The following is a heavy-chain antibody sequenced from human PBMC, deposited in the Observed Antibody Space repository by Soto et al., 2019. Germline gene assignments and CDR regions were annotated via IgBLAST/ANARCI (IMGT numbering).Heavy chain of an antibody. V-gene: IGHV3-30*18. D-gene: IGHD6-13*01. CDR2: ISYDGSNK. CDR1: GVTFSSYG. Sequence: QVQRVESGGGVVQPGRSLRLSCAASGVTFSSYGMHWVRQAPVKGLEWVAVISYDGSNKYYADSVKGRFTISRDNSKNTLYLQMNSLRAEDTAVYYCAKLGRQQLVRNWFDPWGQGTLVTVSS. J-gene: IGHJ5*02. CDR3: AKLGRQQLVRNWFDP.